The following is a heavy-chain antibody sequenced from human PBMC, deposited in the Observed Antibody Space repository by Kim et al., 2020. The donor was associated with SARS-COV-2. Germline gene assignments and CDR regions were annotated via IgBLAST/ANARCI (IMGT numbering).Heavy chain of an antibody. D-gene: IGHD3-22*01. V-gene: IGHV1-69*04. Sequence: ATKFQGRNTITEDKSTRTAYMELSSLRSEDTAVYYCARDTQYSSSGEFDYWGQGTLVTVSS. J-gene: IGHJ4*02. CDR3: ARDTQYSSSGEFDY.